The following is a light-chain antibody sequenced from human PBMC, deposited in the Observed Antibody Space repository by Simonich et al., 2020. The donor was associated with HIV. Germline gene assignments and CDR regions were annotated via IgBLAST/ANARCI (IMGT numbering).Light chain of an antibody. CDR3: QSADSSGTYV. CDR2: QDS. Sequence: SYELTQPPSVSVSPGQTARITCSGDALPKQYAYWYQQKPGQAPVLVIYQDSERPSGIPEGFSGSSSGTTVTLTISGVQSEDEADYYCQSADSSGTYVFGTGTKVTVL. V-gene: IGLV3-25*03. J-gene: IGLJ1*01. CDR1: ALPKQY.